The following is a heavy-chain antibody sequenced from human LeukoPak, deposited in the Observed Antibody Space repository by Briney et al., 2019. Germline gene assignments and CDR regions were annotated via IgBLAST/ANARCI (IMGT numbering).Heavy chain of an antibody. Sequence: GGSLRLSCAASGFTFSSYGMHWVRQAPGKGLEWVAVISYDGSNKYYADSVKGRFTISRDNSKNTLYLQMNSLRAEDTAVYYCAKDRFEWELLRGNWFDPWGQGTLVTVSS. CDR3: AKDRFEWELLRGNWFDP. D-gene: IGHD1-26*01. CDR1: GFTFSSYG. J-gene: IGHJ5*02. V-gene: IGHV3-30*18. CDR2: ISYDGSNK.